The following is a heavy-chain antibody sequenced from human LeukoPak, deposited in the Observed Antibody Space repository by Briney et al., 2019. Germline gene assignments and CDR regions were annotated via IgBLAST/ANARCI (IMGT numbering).Heavy chain of an antibody. J-gene: IGHJ6*02. CDR1: GGSVSSGSYY. CDR3: ARDRLVVPAAMVSAYYYYGMDV. CDR2: IYYSGST. D-gene: IGHD2-2*01. Sequence: SETLSLTCIVSGGSVSSGSYYWSWIRQPPGKGLEWIGYIYYSGSTNYNPSLKSRVTISVDTSKNQFSLKLSSVTAADTAVYYCARDRLVVPAAMVSAYYYYGMDVWGQGTTVTVSS. V-gene: IGHV4-61*01.